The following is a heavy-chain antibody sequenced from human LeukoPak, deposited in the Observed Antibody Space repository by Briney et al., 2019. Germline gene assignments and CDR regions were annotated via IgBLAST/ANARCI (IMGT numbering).Heavy chain of an antibody. V-gene: IGHV3-7*01. CDR1: GFTFSSYW. CDR2: IKQDGSEK. J-gene: IGHJ4*02. Sequence: GGSLRLSCAASGFTFSSYWMSWVRQAPGKGLEWVANIKQDGSEKYYVDSVKGRFTISRDNAKNSLYLQMNSLRAEDTAVYYCARVGDSSGWYRDPFDYWGQGTLVTVSS. D-gene: IGHD6-19*01. CDR3: ARVGDSSGWYRDPFDY.